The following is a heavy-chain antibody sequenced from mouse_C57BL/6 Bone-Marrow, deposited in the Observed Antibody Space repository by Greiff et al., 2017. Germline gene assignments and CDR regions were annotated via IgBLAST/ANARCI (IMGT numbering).Heavy chain of an antibody. CDR3: AREIYYYGSRSYWYFDV. Sequence: QVQLQQPGAELVMPGASVKLSCKASSYTFTSYWMHWVKQRPGQGLEWIGEIDPSDSYTNYNQKFKGKSTLTVDKSSSTAYMQLSSLTSEDSAVYYCAREIYYYGSRSYWYFDVWGTGTTVTVSS. D-gene: IGHD1-1*01. CDR2: IDPSDSYT. V-gene: IGHV1-69*01. J-gene: IGHJ1*03. CDR1: SYTFTSYW.